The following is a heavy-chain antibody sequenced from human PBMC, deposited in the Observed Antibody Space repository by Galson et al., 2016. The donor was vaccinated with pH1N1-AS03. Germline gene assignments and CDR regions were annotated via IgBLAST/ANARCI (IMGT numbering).Heavy chain of an antibody. CDR2: INQDGSEK. J-gene: IGHJ4*02. CDR3: ASAPRGSGGSYYFDY. V-gene: IGHV3-7*03. D-gene: IGHD6-25*01. Sequence: SLRLSCAASGFTFNSYWMSWVRQAPGKGPEWVAHINQDGSEKYYVDSVKGRLIISRDNAKNSLYLQMNSLRAEDTPVYYCASAPRGSGGSYYFDYWGQGTLVTVSS. CDR1: GFTFNSYW.